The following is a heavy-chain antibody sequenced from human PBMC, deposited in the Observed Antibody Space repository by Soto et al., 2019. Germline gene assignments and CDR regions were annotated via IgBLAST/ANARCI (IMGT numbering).Heavy chain of an antibody. CDR2: IWYDGSNK. Sequence: QVQLVESGGGVVQPGRSLRLSCAASGFTFSSYGMHWVRQAPGKGLEWVAVIWYDGSNKYYADSVKGRFTISRDNSKNTLYLQMNSLRAEDTAVYYCARGIAAAGTPDYWCQGTLVTVSS. D-gene: IGHD6-13*01. CDR3: ARGIAAAGTPDY. CDR1: GFTFSSYG. J-gene: IGHJ4*02. V-gene: IGHV3-33*01.